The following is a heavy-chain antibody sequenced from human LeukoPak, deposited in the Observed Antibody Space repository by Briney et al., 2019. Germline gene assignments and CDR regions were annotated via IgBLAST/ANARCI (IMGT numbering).Heavy chain of an antibody. CDR1: GGSISSYY. Sequence: NPSETLSLTCTVSGGSISSYYWSWIRQPPGKGLEWIGYIYYSGSTNYNPSLKSRVTISVDTSKNQFSLKLSSVTAADTAVYYCARDAGTDEYSSSNDYYYFDYWGQGTLVTVSS. J-gene: IGHJ4*02. V-gene: IGHV4-59*01. CDR2: IYYSGST. D-gene: IGHD6-6*01. CDR3: ARDAGTDEYSSSNDYYYFDY.